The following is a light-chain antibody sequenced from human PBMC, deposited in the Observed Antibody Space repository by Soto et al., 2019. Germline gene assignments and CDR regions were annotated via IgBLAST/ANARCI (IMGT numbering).Light chain of an antibody. CDR3: QQYNNWPRT. CDR1: QSISSD. CDR2: GAS. J-gene: IGKJ1*01. Sequence: EIVMTQSPVTLSVSPGERATLSCRATQSISSDLAWYQQKPGQAPRLLIYGASTRATNIPARFSGSGSGTEFTLTISSLQSEDFAVYFCQQYNNWPRTFGQGTKVEIQ. V-gene: IGKV3-15*01.